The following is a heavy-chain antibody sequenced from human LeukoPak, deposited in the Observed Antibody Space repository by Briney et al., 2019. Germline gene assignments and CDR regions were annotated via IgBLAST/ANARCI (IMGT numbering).Heavy chain of an antibody. V-gene: IGHV4-38-2*02. CDR3: AREGGMRPLLWFGELTVYYFDY. D-gene: IGHD3-10*01. J-gene: IGHJ4*02. Sequence: SETLSLTCIVSGYSINNGYYWGWIRQPPGKGLEWIGSIYHSGKTYYNPSLKSRVTISVDTSKNQFSLKLSSVTAADTAVYYCAREGGMRPLLWFGELTVYYFDYWGQGTLVIVSS. CDR2: IYHSGKT. CDR1: GYSINNGYY.